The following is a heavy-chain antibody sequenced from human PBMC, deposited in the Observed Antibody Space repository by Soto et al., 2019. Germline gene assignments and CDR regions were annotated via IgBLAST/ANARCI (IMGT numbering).Heavy chain of an antibody. Sequence: GGSLRLSCAASGFTVSSNYMSWVRQAPGKGLDWVSVIYSSGHTFYTDSVEGIFTISRDNFKNTLFLQMDSLRAEDTAVYYCAREGFFEESSAYGLDVWGQGTTVTVSS. CDR2: IYSSGHT. J-gene: IGHJ6*02. CDR3: AREGFFEESSAYGLDV. CDR1: GFTVSSNY. D-gene: IGHD3-10*01. V-gene: IGHV3-66*01.